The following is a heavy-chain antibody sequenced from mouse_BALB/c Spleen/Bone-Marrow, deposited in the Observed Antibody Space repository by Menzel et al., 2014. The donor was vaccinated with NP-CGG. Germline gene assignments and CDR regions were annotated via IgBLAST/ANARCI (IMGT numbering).Heavy chain of an antibody. J-gene: IGHJ3*01. CDR1: GYTITSYY. D-gene: IGHD1-1*01. CDR3: ARGGRCDGFPY. V-gene: IGHV1-14*01. CDR2: NNPYNGNT. Sequence: VHVKQSGAEPVKPGALVKMSCKASGYTITSYYMHWVKQKPGQGLEWIGWNNPYNGNTKHNAKFKGKASLTSDKSSNTAYLQLSSLTSEDSAVYYCARGGRCDGFPYWGQGTLVTVSA.